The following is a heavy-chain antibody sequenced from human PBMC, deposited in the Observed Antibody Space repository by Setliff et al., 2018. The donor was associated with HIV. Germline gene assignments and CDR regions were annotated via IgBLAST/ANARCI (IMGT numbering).Heavy chain of an antibody. CDR1: GYAFTDYS. CDR3: ARGVKGIATTGKYYFDY. D-gene: IGHD6-13*01. V-gene: IGHV1-2*06. Sequence: ASVKVSCKTSGYAFTDYSIHWVRQAPGQGLEWVGRINPDSRGTNYAQTFQGTVTMTRDTSVSTAYMELSRLKSDDTAVFYCARGVKGIATTGKYYFDYWGQGTLVTVSS. J-gene: IGHJ4*02. CDR2: INPDSRGT.